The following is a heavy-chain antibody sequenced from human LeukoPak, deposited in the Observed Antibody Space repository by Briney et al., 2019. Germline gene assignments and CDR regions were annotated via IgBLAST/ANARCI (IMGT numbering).Heavy chain of an antibody. D-gene: IGHD6-19*01. J-gene: IGHJ3*02. CDR1: GYPFTSYG. V-gene: IGHV1-46*01. CDR3: AREAGYSSGGGAFDI. CDR2: INPSGGST. Sequence: GASVKVSCKASGYPFTSYGINWVRQAPGQGLEWMGIINPSGGSTSYAQKFQGRVTMTRDTSTSTVYMELSSLRSEDTAVYYCAREAGYSSGGGAFDIWGQGTMVTVSS.